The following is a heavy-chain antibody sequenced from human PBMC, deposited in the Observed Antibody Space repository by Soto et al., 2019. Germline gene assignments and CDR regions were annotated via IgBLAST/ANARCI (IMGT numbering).Heavy chain of an antibody. V-gene: IGHV4-30-2*01. Sequence: SETLSLTCTVSGASITFGGYSWSWIRQTPGKGLEWIGYINHLETTFYNPSFESRLTLSIDRAKNQFSLKLHSMSAADRAVYFCARGGGSDYFDYWGQGILLTSPQ. CDR3: ARGGGSDYFDY. D-gene: IGHD1-26*01. CDR1: GASITFGGYS. J-gene: IGHJ4*02. CDR2: INHLETT.